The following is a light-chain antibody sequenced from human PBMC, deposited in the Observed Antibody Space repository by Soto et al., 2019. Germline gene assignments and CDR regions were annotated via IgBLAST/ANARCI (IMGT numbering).Light chain of an antibody. J-gene: IGKJ5*01. V-gene: IGKV3-15*01. CDR1: QSVSSN. Sequence: EVVVTQSPATLSVSPGERATLSCRASQSVSSNLAWYQQKPGQAPRLLIYGASTRATGIPARFSGSGSGTELTLTISSLQSEDFAVYYCQHYHGWPITFGQGTRLEIK. CDR2: GAS. CDR3: QHYHGWPIT.